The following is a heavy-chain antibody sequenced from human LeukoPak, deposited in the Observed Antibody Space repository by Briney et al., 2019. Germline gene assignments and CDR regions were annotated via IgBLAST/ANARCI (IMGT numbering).Heavy chain of an antibody. CDR2: IIPILGIA. J-gene: IGHJ3*02. Sequence: ASVKVSCKASGGAFSSYAISWVRQAPGQGLEWMGRIIPILGIANYAQKFQGRVTITADKSTSTAYMELSSLRSEDTAVYYCARGMATINDAFDIWGQGTTVTVSS. CDR1: GGAFSSYA. D-gene: IGHD5-24*01. V-gene: IGHV1-69*04. CDR3: ARGMATINDAFDI.